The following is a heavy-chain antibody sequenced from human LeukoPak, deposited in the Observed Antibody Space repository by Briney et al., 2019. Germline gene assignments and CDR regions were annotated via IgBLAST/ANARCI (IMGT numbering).Heavy chain of an antibody. CDR1: GFTFSDYW. CDR3: ARDFFGWGYDVSDI. CDR2: ISSSSSYI. Sequence: PGGSLRLSCSASGFTFSDYWMSWGRQAPGKGLEWVSSISSSSSYIYYADSVKGRFTISRDNSKNTLYLQMNSLRVEDTAVYYCARDFFGWGYDVSDIWGQGTMVTVSS. J-gene: IGHJ3*02. V-gene: IGHV3-21*04. D-gene: IGHD6-19*01.